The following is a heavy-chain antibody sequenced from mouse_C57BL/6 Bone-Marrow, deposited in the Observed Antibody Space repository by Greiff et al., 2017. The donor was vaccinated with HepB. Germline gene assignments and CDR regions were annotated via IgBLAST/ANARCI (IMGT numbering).Heavy chain of an antibody. J-gene: IGHJ2*01. D-gene: IGHD1-1*01. V-gene: IGHV5-6*01. CDR2: ISSGGSYT. CDR1: GFTFSSYG. CDR3: ARNYGDDY. Sequence: DVHLVESGGDLVKPGGSLKLSCAASGFTFSSYGMSWVRQTPDKRLEWVATISSGGSYTYYPDSVKGRFTISRDNAKNTLYLQMSSLKSEDTAMYYCARNYGDDYWGQGTTLTVSS.